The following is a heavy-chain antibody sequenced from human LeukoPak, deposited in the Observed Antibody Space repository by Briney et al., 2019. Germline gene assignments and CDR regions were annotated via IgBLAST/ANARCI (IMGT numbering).Heavy chain of an antibody. V-gene: IGHV5-51*01. CDR1: GYSSTNYW. D-gene: IGHD1-14*01. CDR2: IYPGDSAT. J-gene: IGHJ6*03. CDR3: SRQPPGDYYYMDV. Sequence: GESLQISCNASGYSSTNYWIGWVRQMPGKGLEWMGIIYPGDSATRYSPSFQGLVTISANKSISTAYLQWSRLDASDTAMYYLSRQPPGDYYYMDVWGKGTTVTVSS.